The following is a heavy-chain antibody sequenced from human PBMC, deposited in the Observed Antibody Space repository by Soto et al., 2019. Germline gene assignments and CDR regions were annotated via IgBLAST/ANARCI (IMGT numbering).Heavy chain of an antibody. CDR2: IYYSGST. Sequence: QVQLQESGPGLVKPSETLSLTCTVSGGSISSYYWSWIRQPPGKGLAWIGYIYYSGSTNYNPSLKSRVTISVDTSKHPFSLKLSSVTAADTAVYYCARGPLYCSGGSCYFDAFDIWGQGTMVTVSS. V-gene: IGHV4-59*01. CDR3: ARGPLYCSGGSCYFDAFDI. CDR1: GGSISSYY. J-gene: IGHJ3*02. D-gene: IGHD2-15*01.